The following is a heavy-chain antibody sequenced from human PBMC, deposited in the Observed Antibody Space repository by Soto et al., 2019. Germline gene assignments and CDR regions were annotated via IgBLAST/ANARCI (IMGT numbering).Heavy chain of an antibody. Sequence: SETLSLTCTVSGGSISSYYWSWIRQPAGKGLELIGRIYGSGSASYNPSLKSRVTMSLDTSKNQFSLKLSSVTAADTALYYCARGYFGSASSDWGQGTTVTVSS. J-gene: IGHJ6*02. CDR2: IYGSGSA. CDR1: GGSISSYY. V-gene: IGHV4-4*07. CDR3: ARGYFGSASSD. D-gene: IGHD3-10*01.